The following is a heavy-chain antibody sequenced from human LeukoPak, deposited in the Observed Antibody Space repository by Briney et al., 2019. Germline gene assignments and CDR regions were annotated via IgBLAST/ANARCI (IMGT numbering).Heavy chain of an antibody. CDR3: ARDFRVGATFYFDY. V-gene: IGHV4-4*02. CDR1: GGSITTTDW. CDR2: IYHSGST. J-gene: IGHJ4*02. Sequence: SGTLSLTCAVSGGSITTTDWWSWVRQPPGKGLEWIGEIYHSGSTNYNPSLKSRVTISVDKSKNQFSLKLSSVTAADTAVYYCARDFRVGATFYFDYWGQGTLVTVSS. D-gene: IGHD1-26*01.